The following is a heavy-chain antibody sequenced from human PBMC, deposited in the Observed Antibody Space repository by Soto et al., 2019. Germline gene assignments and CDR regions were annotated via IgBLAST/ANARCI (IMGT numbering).Heavy chain of an antibody. Sequence: QVQLVQSGAEVKKPGASVKVSCKASGYTFTSYGISWVRQAPGQGLEWMGWISAYNGNTKYAQKLQGRVTTTTDASTGTAYKDLSSLRSDDPAVPYWARELGGSYYAPVDYWGQGTLGTFSS. CDR2: ISAYNGNT. D-gene: IGHD1-26*01. CDR1: GYTFTSYG. J-gene: IGHJ4*02. CDR3: ARELGGSYYAPVDY. V-gene: IGHV1-18*01.